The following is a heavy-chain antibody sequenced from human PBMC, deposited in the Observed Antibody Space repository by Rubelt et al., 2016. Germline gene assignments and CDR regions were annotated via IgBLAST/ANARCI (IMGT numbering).Heavy chain of an antibody. Sequence: YYAASVKGRFTISRDNSKNTLYLQMNSLKTEDTAVYYCTTMFLGIAAAGDYYYGMDVWGQGTTVTVSS. D-gene: IGHD6-13*01. J-gene: IGHJ6*02. V-gene: IGHV3-23*01. CDR3: TTMFLGIAAAGDYYYGMDV.